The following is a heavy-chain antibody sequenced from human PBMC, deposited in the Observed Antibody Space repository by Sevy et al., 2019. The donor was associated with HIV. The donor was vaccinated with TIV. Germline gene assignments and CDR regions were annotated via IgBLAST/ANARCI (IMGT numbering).Heavy chain of an antibody. CDR2: TSYDGSHK. Sequence: GGSLRLSCAASGFIFSNFAMHWVRQAPGKGLEWVAVTSYDGSHKYYADSVEGRFTVSRDNSRNILSLEMNSLRRDDTAVYYCARGENNDEFFQYWGQGTLVTVSS. D-gene: IGHD1-26*01. J-gene: IGHJ1*01. V-gene: IGHV3-30*04. CDR1: GFIFSNFA. CDR3: ARGENNDEFFQY.